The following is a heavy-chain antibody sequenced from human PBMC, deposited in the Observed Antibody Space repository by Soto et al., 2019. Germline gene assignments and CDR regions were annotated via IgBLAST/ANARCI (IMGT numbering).Heavy chain of an antibody. J-gene: IGHJ6*02. CDR3: AKGPLAGGGYYYYYGMDV. D-gene: IGHD6-19*01. V-gene: IGHV3-30*18. CDR1: GFTFSSYG. Sequence: GESLKISCAASGFTFSSYGMHWVRQAPGKGLEWVAVISYDGSNKYYADSVKGRFTISRDNSKNTLYLQMNSLRAEDTAVYYRAKGPLAGGGYYYYYGMDVWGQGTTVTVSS. CDR2: ISYDGSNK.